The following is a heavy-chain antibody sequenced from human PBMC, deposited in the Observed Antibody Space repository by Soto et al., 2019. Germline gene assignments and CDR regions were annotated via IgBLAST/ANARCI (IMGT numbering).Heavy chain of an antibody. CDR2: ISTYNGNT. V-gene: IGHV1-18*01. J-gene: IGHJ6*02. CDR3: ARDPYHVLMVNAPNLYGMDV. D-gene: IGHD2-8*01. Sequence: GQGLEWMGRISTYNGNTNYPQSLQGRLTMTTDTSTTTAYMELRSLRSDDTAVYYCARDPYHVLMVNAPNLYGMDVWGQGTTVTVS.